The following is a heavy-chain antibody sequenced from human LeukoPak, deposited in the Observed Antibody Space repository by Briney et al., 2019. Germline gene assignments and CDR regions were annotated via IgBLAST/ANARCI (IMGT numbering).Heavy chain of an antibody. Sequence: SVKVSCKASGGTFSSYAISWVRQAPGQGLEWMGGIIPIFGTANYAQKFQGRVTITADESTSTAYMELSSLRSEDTAVYYCARGRRRFGGTYYFDYWGQGTLVTVSS. CDR3: ARGRRRFGGTYYFDY. J-gene: IGHJ4*02. CDR2: IIPIFGTA. CDR1: GGTFSSYA. V-gene: IGHV1-69*01. D-gene: IGHD3-10*01.